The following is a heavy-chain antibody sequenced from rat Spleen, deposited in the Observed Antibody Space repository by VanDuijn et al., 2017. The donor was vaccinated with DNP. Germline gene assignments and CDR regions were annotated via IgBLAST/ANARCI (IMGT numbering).Heavy chain of an antibody. Sequence: EVQLVESGGGLVQPGRSLKLSCGASGFTFSDYYMAWVRQAPKKGLEWVATIFYDGSIIYDRDSVKARFTISRDIAKSTLYLQMDSLRSDDTATYYCATHPLSGARWFAYWGQGTLVTVSS. CDR2: IFYDGSII. D-gene: IGHD3-1*01. V-gene: IGHV5-7*01. CDR1: GFTFSDYY. CDR3: ATHPLSGARWFAY. J-gene: IGHJ3*01.